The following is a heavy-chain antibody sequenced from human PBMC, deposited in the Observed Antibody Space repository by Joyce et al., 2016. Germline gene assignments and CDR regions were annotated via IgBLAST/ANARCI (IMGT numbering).Heavy chain of an antibody. J-gene: IGHJ4*02. CDR3: AKRYDYVDY. V-gene: IGHV3-30*02. Sequence: DSVKGRFTISRDNSKNTLYLKMNGLRAEDTAVYYGAKRYDYVDYWGQGTLVTVSS. D-gene: IGHD3-16*01.